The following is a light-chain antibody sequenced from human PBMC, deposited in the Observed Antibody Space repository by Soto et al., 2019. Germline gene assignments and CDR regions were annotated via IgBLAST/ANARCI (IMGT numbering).Light chain of an antibody. CDR1: QSLRHRNGNYF. CDR2: LAS. V-gene: IGKV2-28*01. J-gene: IGKJ5*01. CDR3: MQALQAPIT. Sequence: DIVMTQSPLSLPVTPGEPASISCRSSQSLRHRNGNYFLDWYLQKPGQSPQLLISLASNRASGVPDRFSGSGSGTDFTLKISRVEAEDVGVYYCMQALQAPITFGQGTRLEIK.